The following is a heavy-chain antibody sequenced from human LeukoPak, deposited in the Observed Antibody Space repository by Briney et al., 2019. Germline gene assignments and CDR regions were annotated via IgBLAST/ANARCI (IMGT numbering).Heavy chain of an antibody. D-gene: IGHD3-22*01. CDR2: IIPIFGTA. J-gene: IGHJ4*02. CDR1: GGTFSSYA. V-gene: IGHV1-69*13. CDR3: ARAQTYYYDSSGYYGTYYFDY. Sequence: SVKVSCKASGGTFSSYAISWVRQAPGQGLEWMGGIIPIFGTANYAQKFQGRVTITPDESTSTAYMELSSLRPQDTAVYYCARAQTYYYDSSGYYGTYYFDYWGQGTLVTVSS.